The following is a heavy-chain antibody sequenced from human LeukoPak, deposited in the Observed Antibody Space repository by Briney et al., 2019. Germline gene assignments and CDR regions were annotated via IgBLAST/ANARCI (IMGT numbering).Heavy chain of an antibody. CDR1: GFTFSSYA. CDR2: ISGSGGST. V-gene: IGHV3-23*01. D-gene: IGHD6-13*01. J-gene: IGHJ4*02. CDR3: AKASGYSSSWYVDY. Sequence: PGRSLRLSCAASGFTFSSYAMSWVRQAPGKGLEWVSAISGSGGSTYYADSVKGRFTISRDNSKNTLYLQVNSLRAEDTAVYYCAKASGYSSSWYVDYWGQGTLVTVSS.